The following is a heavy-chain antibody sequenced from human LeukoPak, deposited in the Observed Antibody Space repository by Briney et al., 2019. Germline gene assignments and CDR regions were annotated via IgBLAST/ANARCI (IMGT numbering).Heavy chain of an antibody. V-gene: IGHV1-24*01. Sequence: ASVKVSCKVSGYTLTELSMHWVRQAPGKGLEWMGGFDPEDGETIYAQKFQGRVTMTEDTSTDTAYMELSRLRSEDTAVYYCATGLRGENWFAPWGQGTLVTVPS. D-gene: IGHD3-10*01. CDR3: ATGLRGENWFAP. J-gene: IGHJ5*02. CDR2: FDPEDGET. CDR1: GYTLTELS.